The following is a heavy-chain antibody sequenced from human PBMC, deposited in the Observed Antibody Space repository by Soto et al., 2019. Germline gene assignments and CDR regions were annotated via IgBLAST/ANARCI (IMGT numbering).Heavy chain of an antibody. D-gene: IGHD3-10*01. CDR2: ISGSGGST. V-gene: IGHV3-23*01. Sequence: GGSLRLSCAASGFTFSSYAMSWVRQAPGKGLEWVSAISGSGGSTYYADSVKGRFTISRDNSKNTLYLQMNSLRAEDTAVYYCAKTPTARITMRPKAAFDIWGQGTMVTVSS. J-gene: IGHJ3*02. CDR1: GFTFSSYA. CDR3: AKTPTARITMRPKAAFDI.